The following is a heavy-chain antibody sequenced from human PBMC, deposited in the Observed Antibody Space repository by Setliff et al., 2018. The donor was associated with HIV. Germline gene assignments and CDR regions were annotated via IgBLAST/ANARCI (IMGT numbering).Heavy chain of an antibody. J-gene: IGHJ6*03. Sequence: ASVKVSCKASGGTFSSYAIYWVRQAPGQGLEWMGGTMPISGTPNYAQKFQGRVTITADESTNTAYMELSSLTSDDTAVYYCARGEGRDGYNLYYYYMDVWGKGTTVTVSS. D-gene: IGHD2-21*01. V-gene: IGHV1-69*13. CDR3: ARGEGRDGYNLYYYYMDV. CDR2: TMPISGTP. CDR1: GGTFSSYA.